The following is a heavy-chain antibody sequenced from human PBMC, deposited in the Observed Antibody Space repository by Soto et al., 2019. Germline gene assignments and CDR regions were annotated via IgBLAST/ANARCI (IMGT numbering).Heavy chain of an antibody. D-gene: IGHD1-1*01. V-gene: IGHV5-51*01. CDR2: IYPGDSDT. Sequence: GEALKISWNGSGYSLTSYWIGWVRQMPGKGLEWMGIIYPGDSDTRYSPSFQGQVTISADKSISTAYLQWSSLKASDTAMYYCARTGTADGWFDPWGQGTLVTVSS. J-gene: IGHJ5*02. CDR1: GYSLTSYW. CDR3: ARTGTADGWFDP.